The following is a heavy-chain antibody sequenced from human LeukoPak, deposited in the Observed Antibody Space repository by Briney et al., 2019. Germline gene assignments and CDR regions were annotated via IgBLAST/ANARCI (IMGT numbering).Heavy chain of an antibody. CDR1: GVTFSNYW. CDR3: GRWGIAAALDL. Sequence: GGSLRLSCAASGVTFSNYWMGWVRQAPGKGLEWVANMRPDGNDKYHVDSVRGRFTISRDNAQNSVYLRMNSLRAEDSGVYYCGRWGIAAALDLWGQGTLVTVSS. J-gene: IGHJ5*02. V-gene: IGHV3-7*01. D-gene: IGHD2-15*01. CDR2: MRPDGNDK.